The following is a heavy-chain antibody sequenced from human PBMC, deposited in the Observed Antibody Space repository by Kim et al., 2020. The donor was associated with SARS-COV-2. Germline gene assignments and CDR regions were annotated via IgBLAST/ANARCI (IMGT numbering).Heavy chain of an antibody. CDR3: VRVVIPYYYGMDV. J-gene: IGHJ6*02. Sequence: SETLSLTCTVSGGSISSSSYYWGWIRQPPGKGLEWIGSIYYSGSTYYNPSLKSRVTISVDTSKNQFSLKLSSVTAADTAVYYCVRVVIPYYYGMDVWGQGTTVTVSS. CDR1: GGSISSSSYY. CDR2: IYYSGST. V-gene: IGHV4-39*07. D-gene: IGHD2-2*01.